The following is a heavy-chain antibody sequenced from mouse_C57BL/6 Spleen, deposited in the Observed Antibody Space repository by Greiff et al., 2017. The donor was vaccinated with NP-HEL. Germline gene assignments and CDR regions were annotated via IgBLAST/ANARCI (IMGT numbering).Heavy chain of an antibody. J-gene: IGHJ3*01. D-gene: IGHD2-4*01. Sequence: EVQLVESGGGLVKPGGSLKLSCAASGFTFSDYGMHWVRQAPEKGLEWVAYISSGSSTIYYADTVKGRFTISRDNAKNTLFLQMTSLRSEDTAMYYCARPEIYYDYPFAYWGQGTLVTVSA. CDR3: ARPEIYYDYPFAY. CDR2: ISSGSSTI. CDR1: GFTFSDYG. V-gene: IGHV5-17*01.